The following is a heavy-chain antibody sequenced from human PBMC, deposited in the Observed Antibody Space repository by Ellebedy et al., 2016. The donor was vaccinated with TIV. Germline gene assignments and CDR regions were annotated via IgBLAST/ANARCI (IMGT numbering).Heavy chain of an antibody. CDR2: IYPGDSDT. J-gene: IGHJ6*03. V-gene: IGHV5-51*01. CDR3: ARGYDFWSGSSYYMDV. D-gene: IGHD3-3*01. CDR1: GYSFTSYW. Sequence: GESLKISCKGSGYSFTSYWIGWVRQMPGKGLEWMGIIYPGDSDTRYSPSFQGQVTISADKSISTAYLQWSSLKASDTAMYYCARGYDFWSGSSYYMDVWGKGTTVTVSS.